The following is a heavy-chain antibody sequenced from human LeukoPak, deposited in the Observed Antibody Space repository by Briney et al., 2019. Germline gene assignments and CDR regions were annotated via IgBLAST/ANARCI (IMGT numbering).Heavy chain of an antibody. CDR3: AREGPYSSSND. CDR2: ISTSGATI. D-gene: IGHD6-6*01. CDR1: GFTFSSYS. Sequence: GGSLRLSCGASGFTFSSYSMNWVRQAPGKGLEWVSFISTSGATIYYADSVKGRFTISRDNAMNSLYLQMSSLRAEDTAVYYCAREGPYSSSNDWGQGTLVTVSS. J-gene: IGHJ4*02. V-gene: IGHV3-48*01.